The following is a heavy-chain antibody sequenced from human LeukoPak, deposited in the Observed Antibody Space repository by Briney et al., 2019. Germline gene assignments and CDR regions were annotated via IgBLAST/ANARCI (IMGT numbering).Heavy chain of an antibody. CDR2: ISYDGSNK. Sequence: PGGSLRLSCAASGFTFSSYGMHWVRQAPGKGLEWVAVISYDGSNKYYADSVKGRFTISRDNSKNTLYLQMNSLRAEDTAVYYCAKGPRRWYFDYWGQGTLVTVSS. CDR3: AKGPRRWYFDY. J-gene: IGHJ4*02. D-gene: IGHD4-23*01. CDR1: GFTFSSYG. V-gene: IGHV3-30*18.